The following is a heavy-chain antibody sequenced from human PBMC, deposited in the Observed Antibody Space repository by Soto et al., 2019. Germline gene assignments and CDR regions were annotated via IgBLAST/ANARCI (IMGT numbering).Heavy chain of an antibody. Sequence: PSETLSLTCTVSGGSISSYYWSWIRQPPGKGLEWIGYIYYSGSTNYNPSHKSRVTISVDTSKNQFSLKLSSVTAADTAVYYCARQPMVRGAPPNFDYWGQGTLVTVSS. V-gene: IGHV4-59*08. J-gene: IGHJ4*02. CDR3: ARQPMVRGAPPNFDY. CDR1: GGSISSYY. CDR2: IYYSGST. D-gene: IGHD3-10*01.